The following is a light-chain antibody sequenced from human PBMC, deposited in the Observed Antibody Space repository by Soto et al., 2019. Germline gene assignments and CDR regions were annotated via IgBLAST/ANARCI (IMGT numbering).Light chain of an antibody. CDR3: AAWDDRLSGQV. Sequence: QLVLTQPPSTSGTPGQRVTISCSGSSSNIGSNYVYWYQQLPGTAPKLLIYRNNQRPSGVPDRFSGSKSGTSASLAISGLRSEDKADYYCAAWDDRLSGQVFGGWTKLTVL. V-gene: IGLV1-47*01. CDR1: SSNIGSNY. J-gene: IGLJ2*01. CDR2: RNN.